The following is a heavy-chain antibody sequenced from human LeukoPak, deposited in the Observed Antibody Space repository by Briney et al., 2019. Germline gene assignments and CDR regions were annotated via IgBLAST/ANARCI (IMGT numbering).Heavy chain of an antibody. V-gene: IGHV3-23*01. CDR3: ARDRGTAVYYYYGMDV. Sequence: GGSLRLSCAASGFTFSSYAMTWVRQAPGKGLEWVSAISHGAIDIYYADSVKGRFTISRDNSKNTLSLQMNSLRAEDTAVYYCARDRGTAVYYYYGMDVWGRGTTVTVSS. D-gene: IGHD3-10*01. J-gene: IGHJ6*02. CDR1: GFTFSSYA. CDR2: ISHGAIDI.